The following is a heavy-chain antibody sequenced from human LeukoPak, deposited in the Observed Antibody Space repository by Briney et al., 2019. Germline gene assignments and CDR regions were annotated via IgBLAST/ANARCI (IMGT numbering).Heavy chain of an antibody. CDR1: GFTFSSYG. CDR2: IWYDGSNK. D-gene: IGHD6-19*01. Sequence: GGSLRLSCAASGFTFSSYGMHWVRQAPGKGLEWVAVIWYDGSNKYYADSVKGRFTISRDNSKNTLYLQMNSLRAEDTAVHYCARDPVAGTLNYFDYWGQGTLVTVSS. CDR3: ARDPVAGTLNYFDY. V-gene: IGHV3-33*01. J-gene: IGHJ4*02.